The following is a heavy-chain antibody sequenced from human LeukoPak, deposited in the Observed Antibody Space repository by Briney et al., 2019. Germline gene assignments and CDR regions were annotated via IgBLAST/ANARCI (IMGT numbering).Heavy chain of an antibody. CDR1: GGTFSSYA. D-gene: IGHD6-6*01. V-gene: IGHV1-69*04. J-gene: IGHJ4*02. CDR3: ARHSSSRPVYFDY. Sequence: SVKVSCKASGGTFSSYAISWVRQAPGQGLEWMGRIIPIFGIANYAQKFQGRVTMTRDTSISTAYMELSRLRSDDTAVYYCARHSSSRPVYFDYWGQGTLVTVSS. CDR2: IIPIFGIA.